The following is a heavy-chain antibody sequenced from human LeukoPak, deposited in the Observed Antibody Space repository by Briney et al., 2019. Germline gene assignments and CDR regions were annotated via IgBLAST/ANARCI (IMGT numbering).Heavy chain of an antibody. CDR1: GFTFSSCS. D-gene: IGHD1-26*01. Sequence: GGSLRLSCAASGFTFSSCSMSWVRQAPGKGLEWVSSVSGSGGDTHYADSVKGRFTISRDNSKNTLYLQMNSLRAEDTAVYYCAKSASGSYFDSWGQGTLVTVSS. V-gene: IGHV3-23*01. CDR2: VSGSGGDT. CDR3: AKSASGSYFDS. J-gene: IGHJ4*02.